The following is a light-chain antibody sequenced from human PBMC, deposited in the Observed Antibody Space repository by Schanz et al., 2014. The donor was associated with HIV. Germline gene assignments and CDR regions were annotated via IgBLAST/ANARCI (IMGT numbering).Light chain of an antibody. CDR1: QSVSSY. J-gene: IGKJ2*01. Sequence: EIVLTQSPGTVALSPGDRITLTCRASQSVSSYLAWYQQKPGQAPRLLIYDASTRATGIPARFSGSGSGTEFTLTISSLQSEDFAVYYCQQYNNWPLYTFGQGTKLEIK. V-gene: IGKV3-15*01. CDR3: QQYNNWPLYT. CDR2: DAS.